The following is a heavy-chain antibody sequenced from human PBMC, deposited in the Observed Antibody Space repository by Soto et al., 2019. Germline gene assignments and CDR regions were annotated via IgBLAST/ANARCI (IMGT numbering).Heavy chain of an antibody. D-gene: IGHD2-15*01. CDR2: IFHGGNT. Sequence: SSETLSLTCAVSGFSISSGNYWGWIRKPPGKGLEWIGSIFHGGNTYYNPSLKSRVTISVDMSKNQFSLKLNSVTAADTAVYYCARARWYDAFDVWGQGTVVTVSS. CDR3: ARARWYDAFDV. V-gene: IGHV4-38-2*01. CDR1: GFSISSGNY. J-gene: IGHJ3*01.